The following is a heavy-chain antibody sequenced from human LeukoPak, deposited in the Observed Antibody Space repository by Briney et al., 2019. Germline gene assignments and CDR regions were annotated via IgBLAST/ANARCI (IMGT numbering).Heavy chain of an antibody. CDR2: ISSSSSYI. V-gene: IGHV3-21*01. D-gene: IGHD1/OR15-1a*01. Sequence: GGALILSCEASGFTFSSYSMNWVRQAPGKGLELVSSISSSSSYIYYADSVRGRFPISRDNAKNSLYLQMNSLRAEDTAVYYCATKDYFHHWPQGTLVPVSS. CDR3: ATKDYFHH. CDR1: GFTFSSYS. J-gene: IGHJ1*01.